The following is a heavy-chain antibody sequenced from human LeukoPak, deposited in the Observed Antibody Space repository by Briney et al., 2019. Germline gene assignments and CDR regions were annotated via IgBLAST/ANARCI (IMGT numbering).Heavy chain of an antibody. CDR3: TTDSPLYPEDNWFDP. CDR2: IKRKTDAGTT. Sequence: GGSLRLSCAASGFSFSKAWMSWVRQAPGKGLEWVGRIKRKTDAGTTEYAAPVKGRFTISRDDSKTTLYLQMNSLKTEDTAVYYCTTDSPLYPEDNWFDPWGQGALVTVSS. D-gene: IGHD2-8*01. V-gene: IGHV3-15*01. CDR1: GFSFSKAW. J-gene: IGHJ5*02.